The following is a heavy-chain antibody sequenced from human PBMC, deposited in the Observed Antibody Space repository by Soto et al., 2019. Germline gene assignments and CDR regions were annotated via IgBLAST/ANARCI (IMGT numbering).Heavy chain of an antibody. CDR2: ISYDGSNK. CDR1: GFTFSSYA. D-gene: IGHD2-8*01. CDR3: ARPLMDAEYFQH. V-gene: IGHV3-30-3*01. J-gene: IGHJ1*01. Sequence: GGSLRLSCAASGFTFSSYAMHWVRQAPGKGLEWVAVISYDGSNKYYADSVKGRFTISRDNSKNTLYLQMNSLRAEDTAVYYCARPLMDAEYFQHWGQGTLVTVSS.